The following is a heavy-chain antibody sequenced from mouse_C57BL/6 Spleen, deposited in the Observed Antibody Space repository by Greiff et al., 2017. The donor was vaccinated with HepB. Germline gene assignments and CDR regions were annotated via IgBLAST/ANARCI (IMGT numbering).Heavy chain of an antibody. V-gene: IGHV1-15*01. J-gene: IGHJ2*01. D-gene: IGHD1-1*01. CDR3: TRSIYYYFDY. CDR1: GYTFTDYE. Sequence: QVHVKQSGAELVRPGASVTLSCKASGYTFTDYEMHWVKQTPVHGLEWIGAIDPETGGTAYNQKFKGKAILTADKSSSTAYMELRSLTSEDSAVYYCTRSIYYYFDYWGQGTTLTVSS. CDR2: IDPETGGT.